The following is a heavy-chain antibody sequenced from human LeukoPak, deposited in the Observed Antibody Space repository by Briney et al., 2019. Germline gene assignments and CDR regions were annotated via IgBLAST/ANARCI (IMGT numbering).Heavy chain of an antibody. CDR3: AKFSYGSGNCFDP. D-gene: IGHD3-10*01. J-gene: IGHJ5*02. Sequence: NSSETLSLTCAVSGGSISSSNWWSWVRQPPGKGLEWIGEIYHSGSTTYNPSLKSRVTISVDKSENQFSLRLNSVTAADTAVYYGAKFSYGSGNCFDPWGQGTLVTVSS. V-gene: IGHV4-4*02. CDR2: IYHSGST. CDR1: GGSISSSNW.